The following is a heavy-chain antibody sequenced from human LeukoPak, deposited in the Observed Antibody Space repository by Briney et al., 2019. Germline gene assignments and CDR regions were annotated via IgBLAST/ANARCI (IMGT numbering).Heavy chain of an antibody. J-gene: IGHJ5*02. Sequence: SETLSLTCTVSGGSISSHYWSWIRQPPGKGLEWIGYIYYSGSTNYNPSLKGRVTISVDTSKNQFSLKLSSVTAADTAVYYCARVGPPPYYDFWWFDPWGQGTLVTVSS. V-gene: IGHV4-59*11. CDR3: ARVGPPPYYDFWWFDP. D-gene: IGHD3-3*01. CDR1: GGSISSHY. CDR2: IYYSGST.